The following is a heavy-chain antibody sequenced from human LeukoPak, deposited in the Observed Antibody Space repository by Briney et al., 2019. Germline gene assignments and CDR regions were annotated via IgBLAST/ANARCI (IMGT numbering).Heavy chain of an antibody. CDR1: GFTVTGYY. D-gene: IGHD5-18*01. J-gene: IGHJ4*02. V-gene: IGHV1-2*02. CDR2: INPNSGAT. Sequence: GASVKVSCKASGFTVTGYYMHWVRQAPGQGREWMGWINPNSGATNYAQKFQGRVTRTRDTSISTVYMELSRLRSDDTAVYYCTRGGPEGSGYSYGSHDYWGQGTLVTVS. CDR3: TRGGPEGSGYSYGSHDY.